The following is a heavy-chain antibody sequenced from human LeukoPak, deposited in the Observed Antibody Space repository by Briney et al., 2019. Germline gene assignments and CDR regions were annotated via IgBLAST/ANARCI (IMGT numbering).Heavy chain of an antibody. Sequence: SETLSLTCTVSGGSISSYYWSWIRQPPGKGLEWIGYIYYSGSTNYKPSLKSRVTISVDTSKNQFSLKLSSVTAADTAVYYCARPHRDYDSSGYPTEGYYFDYWGQGTLVTVSS. J-gene: IGHJ4*02. CDR3: ARPHRDYDSSGYPTEGYYFDY. D-gene: IGHD3-22*01. V-gene: IGHV4-59*08. CDR1: GGSISSYY. CDR2: IYYSGST.